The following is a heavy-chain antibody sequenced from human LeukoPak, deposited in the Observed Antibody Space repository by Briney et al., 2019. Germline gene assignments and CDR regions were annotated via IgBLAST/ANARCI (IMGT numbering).Heavy chain of an antibody. CDR2: IWYDGSNK. CDR1: GFTFSSYG. V-gene: IGHV3-33*01. CDR3: AREVKSSAGPASMREFDC. D-gene: IGHD2-2*01. J-gene: IGHJ4*02. Sequence: GGSLRLSCAASGFTFSSYGMHWVRQAPGKGLEWVAVIWYDGSNKYYADSVKGRFTISRDNSKNTLYLQMNSLRAEDTAVYYCAREVKSSAGPASMREFDCWGQGTLVTVSS.